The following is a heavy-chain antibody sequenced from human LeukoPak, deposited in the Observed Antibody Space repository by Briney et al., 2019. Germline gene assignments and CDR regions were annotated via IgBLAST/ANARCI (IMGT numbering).Heavy chain of an antibody. CDR2: ISSSSSYI. V-gene: IGHV3-21*01. CDR1: GFTFSSYS. J-gene: IGHJ4*03. CDR3: GRDISPPRCFRY. Sequence: GGSLRLSCAASGFTFSSYSMNWVRQAPGKGLEWVSSISSSSSYIYYADSVKGRFTISRDNAKNSLYLQMNSLRAEHTAVYYCGRDISPPRCFRYWGQRTLDTVSS.